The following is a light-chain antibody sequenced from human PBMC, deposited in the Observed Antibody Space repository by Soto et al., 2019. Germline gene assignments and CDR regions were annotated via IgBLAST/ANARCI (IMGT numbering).Light chain of an antibody. CDR2: TAS. CDR1: QGISSY. V-gene: IGKV1-9*01. CDR3: QQLNSHPYT. J-gene: IGKJ2*01. Sequence: DIQLTQSPSFLSASVGDRVTITCRASQGISSYLAWYQQKPGKAPKLLIYTASTWQSGVPSRFSGSGSGTEFTLTISSLQPEDFANYYCQQLNSHPYTFGQGTKLEIK.